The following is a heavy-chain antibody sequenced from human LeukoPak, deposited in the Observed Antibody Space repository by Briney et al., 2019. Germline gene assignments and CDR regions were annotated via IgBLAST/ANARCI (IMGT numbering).Heavy chain of an antibody. J-gene: IGHJ4*02. CDR1: RYTYTRYD. CDR2: MNPNSGNT. Sequence: ASVKVSCKASRYTYTRYDINWVRQATGQGLEWMGWMNPNSGNTGCAQKFQGRVTMTRDTSISTAYMEQSSLRSEDTAMYYCARGRYCSSTSCYEVVDYWGQGTLVTVSS. D-gene: IGHD2-2*01. V-gene: IGHV1-8*01. CDR3: ARGRYCSSTSCYEVVDY.